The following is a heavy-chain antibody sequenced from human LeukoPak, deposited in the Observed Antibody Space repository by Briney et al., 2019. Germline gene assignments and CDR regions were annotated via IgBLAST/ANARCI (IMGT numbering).Heavy chain of an antibody. CDR3: ARDLSGYSGYDLGGGVDY. V-gene: IGHV3-64*01. D-gene: IGHD5-12*01. Sequence: GGSLRLSCAASGFTFSSYAMHWVRQAPGKGLEYVSAISSNGGSTYYANSVKGRFTISRDNSKNTLYLQMGSLRAEDMAVYYCARDLSGYSGYDLGGGVDYWGQGTLVTVSS. CDR2: ISSNGGST. J-gene: IGHJ4*02. CDR1: GFTFSSYA.